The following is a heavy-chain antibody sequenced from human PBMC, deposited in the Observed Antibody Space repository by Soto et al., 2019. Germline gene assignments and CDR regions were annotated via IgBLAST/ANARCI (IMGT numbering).Heavy chain of an antibody. CDR2: INHSGST. Sequence: PSETLSLTCAVYGGSFSGYYWSWIRQPPGKGLEWIGEINHSGSTNYNPSLKSRVTISVDTSKNQFSLKLSSVTAADTAVYYCARGPSSIAAAGTLIEYFQHWGQGTLVTVSS. CDR1: GGSFSGYY. D-gene: IGHD6-13*01. J-gene: IGHJ1*01. V-gene: IGHV4-34*01. CDR3: ARGPSSIAAAGTLIEYFQH.